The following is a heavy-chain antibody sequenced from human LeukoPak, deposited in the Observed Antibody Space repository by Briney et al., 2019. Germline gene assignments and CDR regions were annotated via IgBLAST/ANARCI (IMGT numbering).Heavy chain of an antibody. V-gene: IGHV3-15*01. J-gene: IGHJ4*02. Sequence: NSGGSLRLSCAASGFTFSNAWMSWVRQAPGKGPEWVGRIKSKTGGGTTDYAAPVKGRFTISRDDSKNTLYLQMNSLKTEDTAVYYCTTSYGGFFDYWGQGTLVTVSS. CDR2: IKSKTGGGTT. D-gene: IGHD4-23*01. CDR3: TTSYGGFFDY. CDR1: GFTFSNAW.